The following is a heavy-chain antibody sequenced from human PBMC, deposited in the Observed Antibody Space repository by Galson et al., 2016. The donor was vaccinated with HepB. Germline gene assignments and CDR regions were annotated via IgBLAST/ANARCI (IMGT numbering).Heavy chain of an antibody. V-gene: IGHV3-30*18. CDR3: AKDQGGLRDYDWLTYTPLDD. J-gene: IGHJ4*02. CDR2: ISHDGSNN. Sequence: SLRLSCAASGFTFSTYGMHWVRQAPGKGLEWVAVISHDGSNNYYTDTVKGRFTISRDNSKNPLVLQMNNLRAEDTAVYYCAKDQGGLRDYDWLTYTPLDDGGQGTRVTVSS. CDR1: GFTFSTYG. D-gene: IGHD3-9*01.